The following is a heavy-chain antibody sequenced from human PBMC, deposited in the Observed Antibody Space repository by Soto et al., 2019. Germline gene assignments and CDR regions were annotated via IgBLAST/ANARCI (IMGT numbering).Heavy chain of an antibody. D-gene: IGHD6-19*01. CDR3: ARDYGLGDNWFDP. Sequence: SETLSLTCTVSGGSVSSGSYYWSWIRQPPGKGLEWIGYIYYSGSTNYNPSLKSRVTISVDTSKNQFSLKLSSVTAADTAVYYCARDYGLGDNWFDPWGQGTLVTVSS. CDR2: IYYSGST. J-gene: IGHJ5*02. CDR1: GGSVSSGSYY. V-gene: IGHV4-61*01.